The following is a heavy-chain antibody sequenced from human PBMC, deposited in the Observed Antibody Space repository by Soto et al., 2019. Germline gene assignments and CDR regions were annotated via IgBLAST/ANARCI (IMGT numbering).Heavy chain of an antibody. V-gene: IGHV3-30-3*01. J-gene: IGHJ6*02. D-gene: IGHD6-13*01. CDR2: ISYDGSNK. CDR3: ARSGQDSSRYYYGMDV. CDR1: GFTFSSYA. Sequence: HPGGSLRLSCAASGFTFSSYAMHWVRQAPGKGLEWVAVISYDGSNKYYADSVKGRFTISRDNSKNTLYLQMNSLRAEDTAVYYCARSGQDSSRYYYGMDVWGQGTTVTV.